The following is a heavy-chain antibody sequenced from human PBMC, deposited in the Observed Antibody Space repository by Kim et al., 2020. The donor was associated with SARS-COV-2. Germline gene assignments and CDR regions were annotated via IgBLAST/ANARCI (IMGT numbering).Heavy chain of an antibody. Sequence: ASVKVSCKASGYTFTGYYMSWVRQAPGQGLEWMGWINPNSGNTNYAQKLQGRVTMTRDTSISTVYMELSSLRSDDTAVYYCARGVLCCDVARGWFVPW. CDR3: ARGVLCCDVARGWFVP. J-gene: IGHJ5*02. CDR2: INPNSGNT. CDR1: GYTFTGYY. D-gene: IGHD3-10*02. V-gene: IGHV1-2*02.